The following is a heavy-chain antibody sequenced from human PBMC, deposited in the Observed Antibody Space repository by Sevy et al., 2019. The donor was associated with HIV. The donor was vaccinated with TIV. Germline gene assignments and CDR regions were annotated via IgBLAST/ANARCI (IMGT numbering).Heavy chain of an antibody. CDR3: AHRRRSWSSSSRWFDP. J-gene: IGHJ5*02. CDR2: IYWDDDK. CDR1: GFSLSTSGVG. D-gene: IGHD6-6*01. V-gene: IGHV2-5*02. Sequence: SGPTLVNPTQTLTLTCTFSGFSLSTSGVGVGWIRQPPGKALEWLALIYWDDDKRYRPSLKSRLTITKDTSKNQVVLTMTNMDPVDTATYYCAHRRRSWSSSSRWFDPWGQGTLVTVSS.